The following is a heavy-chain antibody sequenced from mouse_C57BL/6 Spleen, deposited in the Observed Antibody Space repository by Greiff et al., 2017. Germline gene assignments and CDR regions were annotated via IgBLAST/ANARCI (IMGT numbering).Heavy chain of an antibody. CDR1: GYTFTDYE. CDR3: TRREEAGWYFDY. CDR2: IDPETGGT. V-gene: IGHV1-15*01. Sequence: QVQLKESGAELVRPGASVTLSCKASGYTFTDYEMHWVKQTPVHGLEWIGAIDPETGGTAYNQTFKGKAILTADKSSSTAYMELRSLTSEDSAVYYCTRREEAGWYFDYWGQGTTLTVSS. J-gene: IGHJ2*01. D-gene: IGHD1-1*02.